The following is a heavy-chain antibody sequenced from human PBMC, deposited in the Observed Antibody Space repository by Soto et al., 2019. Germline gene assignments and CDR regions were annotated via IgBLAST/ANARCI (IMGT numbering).Heavy chain of an antibody. Sequence: PGESLKISCKGSGYSFTSYWIGWVRQMPGKGLEWMGIIYPGDSDTRYSPSFQGQVTISADKSISTAYLQWSSLKASDTAMYYCARIEMATISTAAFDIWGQGTMVTVSS. V-gene: IGHV5-51*01. CDR2: IYPGDSDT. CDR3: ARIEMATISTAAFDI. CDR1: GYSFTSYW. D-gene: IGHD5-12*01. J-gene: IGHJ3*02.